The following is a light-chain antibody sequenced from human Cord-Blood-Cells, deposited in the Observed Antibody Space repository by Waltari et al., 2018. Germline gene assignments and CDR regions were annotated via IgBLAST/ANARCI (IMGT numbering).Light chain of an antibody. J-gene: IGKJ3*01. Sequence: DIVMTQSPDSLAVSLGERATINCKSSPSVLYSSNNKNYLAWYLQKPGQPPKLLIYWASTRESGVPDRFSGSGSGTDFTLTISSLQAEDVAVYYCQQYYSTPFTFGPGTKVDIK. CDR3: QQYYSTPFT. CDR2: WAS. CDR1: PSVLYSSNNKNY. V-gene: IGKV4-1*01.